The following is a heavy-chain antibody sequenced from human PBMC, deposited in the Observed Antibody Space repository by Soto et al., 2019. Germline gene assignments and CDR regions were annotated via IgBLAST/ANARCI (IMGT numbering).Heavy chain of an antibody. Sequence: SETLSLTCTVSGGSISSGGYYWSWIRQHPGKGLEWIGYIYYSGSTYYNPSLKSRVTISVDTSKNQFSLKLSSVTAADTAVYYCARDLAGGLWSSSRWYLGMDVWGQGTTVTVSS. J-gene: IGHJ6*02. V-gene: IGHV4-31*03. CDR2: IYYSGST. CDR3: ARDLAGGLWSSSRWYLGMDV. D-gene: IGHD6-13*01. CDR1: GGSISSGGYY.